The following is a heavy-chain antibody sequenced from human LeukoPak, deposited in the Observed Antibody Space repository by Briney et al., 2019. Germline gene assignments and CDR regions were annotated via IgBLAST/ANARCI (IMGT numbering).Heavy chain of an antibody. CDR3: AKDFPHHYETSHGMDL. V-gene: IGHV4-39*02. Sequence: SETLSLTCTVSGASINTSNFYWAWIRQPPGQGLESIGSIFYTGRAYSNASLNSRVTISVDTSKNQFSLKLISVTAADTAIYYCAKDFPHHYETSHGMDLWGQGTTVTVS. CDR1: GASINTSNFY. J-gene: IGHJ6*02. D-gene: IGHD3-22*01. CDR2: IFYTGRA.